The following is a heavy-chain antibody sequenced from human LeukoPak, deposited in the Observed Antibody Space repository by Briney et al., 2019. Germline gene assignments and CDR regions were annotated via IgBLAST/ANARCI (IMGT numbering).Heavy chain of an antibody. CDR2: ICPDGTVT. J-gene: IGHJ4*02. CDR3: VRDFRSADY. CDR1: GFTFSSYD. Sequence: GGSLRLSCAASGFTFSSYDMHWVRQAPGKGPMWVSRICPDGTVTNYADSVKARFIISRDNARNTVYLQMNSLRVEDTAVYYCVRDFRSADYWGQGTLVTVSS. V-gene: IGHV3-74*01.